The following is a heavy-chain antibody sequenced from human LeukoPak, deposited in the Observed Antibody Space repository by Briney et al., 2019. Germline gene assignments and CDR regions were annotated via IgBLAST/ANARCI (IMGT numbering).Heavy chain of an antibody. CDR2: IRQDGSNK. V-gene: IGHV3-7*01. CDR3: ARSITIFGVATDY. CDR1: GFTFSSYW. Sequence: GGSLRLSCAASGFTFSSYWMSWVRQAPGKGLERVANIRQDGSNKYYADSVKGRFTISRDNSKNTLYLQMNSLRGEDTAVYYCARSITIFGVATDYWGEGTLVTVSS. D-gene: IGHD3-3*01. J-gene: IGHJ4*02.